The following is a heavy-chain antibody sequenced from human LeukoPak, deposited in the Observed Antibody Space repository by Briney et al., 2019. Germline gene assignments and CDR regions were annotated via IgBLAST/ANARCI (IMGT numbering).Heavy chain of an antibody. CDR1: GGSITSNSYY. J-gene: IGHJ4*02. D-gene: IGHD2-15*01. Sequence: PSETLSLTCTVSGGSITSNSYYWGWIRQPPGKGPEWIGSIFHSGDVYYNPSLTSRVTLSVDPSNNRFSLKVTSVTAADTAIYYCARVVASTSIDFWGQGTLVTVSS. V-gene: IGHV4-39*07. CDR2: IFHSGDV. CDR3: ARVVASTSIDF.